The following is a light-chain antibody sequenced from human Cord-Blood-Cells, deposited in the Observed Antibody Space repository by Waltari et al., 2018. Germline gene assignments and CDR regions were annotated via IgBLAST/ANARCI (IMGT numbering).Light chain of an antibody. J-gene: IGKJ4*01. CDR1: QSVSSN. CDR2: GAS. CDR3: QQYNNWPPLT. V-gene: IGKV3-15*01. Sequence: EIVMTQSPATLSVSLGVSATLSCRASQSVSSNLAWYQQKPAQAPRLLIYGASTRATGIPARFSGSGSGTEFTLTISSLQSEDFAVYYCQQYNNWPPLTFGGGTKVEIK.